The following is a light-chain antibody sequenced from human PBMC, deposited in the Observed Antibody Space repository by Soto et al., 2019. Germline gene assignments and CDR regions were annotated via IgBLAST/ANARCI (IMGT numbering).Light chain of an antibody. CDR1: QSVSNNY. CDR3: QQYGSSPQT. J-gene: IGKJ2*01. V-gene: IGKV3-20*01. CDR2: DTS. Sequence: VLTQSPGTLSLSPGERATLSCRASQSVSNNYLAWYQQKPGQAPRLLIYDTSSRATGIPDRFSGSGSGTDFTLTISRLEPEDFAVYYCQQYGSSPQTFGQGTKVDIK.